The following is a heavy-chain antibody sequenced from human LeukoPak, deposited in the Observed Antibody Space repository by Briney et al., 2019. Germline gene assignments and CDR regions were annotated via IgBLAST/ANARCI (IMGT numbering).Heavy chain of an antibody. D-gene: IGHD4-17*01. CDR2: IRYDGSNK. CDR1: GFTFSSYG. CDR3: ASITDGYYEVSPGY. Sequence: GGSLRLSCAASGFTFSSYGMHWVRQAPGKGLEWVAFIRYDGSNKYYADSVKGRFTISRDNAKNTLYLQMTNLRAEDTAVYFCASITDGYYEVSPGYWGQGTLVTVSS. J-gene: IGHJ4*02. V-gene: IGHV3-30*02.